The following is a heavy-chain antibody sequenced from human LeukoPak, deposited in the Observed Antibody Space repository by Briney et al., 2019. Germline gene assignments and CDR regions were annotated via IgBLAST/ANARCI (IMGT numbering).Heavy chain of an antibody. CDR2: INHSGST. V-gene: IGHV4-34*01. D-gene: IGHD3-10*01. J-gene: IGHJ3*02. CDR3: AKSNGYGLVDI. CDR1: GGSFSGYY. Sequence: SETLSLTCAVYGGSFSGYYWSWIRQPPGKGLEWIGEINHSGSTNYNPSLKSRVTISLDTSRNQFSLKLNSVTAADTAVYYCAKSNGYGLVDIWGQGTMVIVS.